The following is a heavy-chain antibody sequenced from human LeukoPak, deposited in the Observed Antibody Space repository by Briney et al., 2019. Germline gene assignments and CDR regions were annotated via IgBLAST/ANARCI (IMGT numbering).Heavy chain of an antibody. V-gene: IGHV1-2*02. J-gene: IGHJ5*02. CDR3: ARDDGQWLPKNWFDP. CDR2: INPNSGGT. CDR1: GGTFSSYA. Sequence: ASVKVSCKASGGTFSSYAISWVRQAPGQGLEWMGWINPNSGGTNYPQIFQGRVTMTRDTSISTAYMELSRLRFDDTAVYYCARDDGQWLPKNWFDPWGQGTLVTVSS. D-gene: IGHD6-19*01.